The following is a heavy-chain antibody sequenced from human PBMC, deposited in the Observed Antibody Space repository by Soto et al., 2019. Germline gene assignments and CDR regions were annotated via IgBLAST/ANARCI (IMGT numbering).Heavy chain of an antibody. J-gene: IGHJ4*02. D-gene: IGHD3-16*02. CDR3: ARGKLSDYVWGSYRYHFDY. Sequence: SETLSLTCAVYGGSFSGYYWSWIRQPPGKGLEWIGEINHSGSTNYNPSLKSRVTISVDTSNNQFSLKLSSVTAADTAVYYCARGKLSDYVWGSYRYHFDYWGQGTVVTVSS. CDR2: INHSGST. V-gene: IGHV4-34*01. CDR1: GGSFSGYY.